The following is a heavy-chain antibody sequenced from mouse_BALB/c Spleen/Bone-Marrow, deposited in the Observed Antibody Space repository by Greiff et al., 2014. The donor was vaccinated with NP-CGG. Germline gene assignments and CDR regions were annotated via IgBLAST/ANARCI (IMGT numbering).Heavy chain of an antibody. Sequence: VTLKESGAELVKPGASVKLSCTASGFNIKDTYMHWVKQRPEQGLEWIGRIDPANGNTKYDPKFQGKATITADTSSNTAYLQLSSLTSEDTAVYYCGIYYYGSSGFAYWGQGTLVTVSA. J-gene: IGHJ3*01. CDR2: IDPANGNT. CDR3: GIYYYGSSGFAY. D-gene: IGHD1-1*01. CDR1: GFNIKDTY. V-gene: IGHV14-3*02.